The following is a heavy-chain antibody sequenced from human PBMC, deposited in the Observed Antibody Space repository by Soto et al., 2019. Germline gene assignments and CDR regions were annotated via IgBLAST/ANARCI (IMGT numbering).Heavy chain of an antibody. CDR3: ARDIAVAAAGY. CDR1: GFTVSSNY. D-gene: IGHD6-19*01. J-gene: IGHJ4*02. CDR2: IYSGGST. Sequence: GSLRLSCAASGFTVSSNYMSWVRQAPGKGLEWVSVIYSGGSTYYADSVKGRFTISRDNSKNTLYLQMNSLRAEDTAVYYCARDIAVAAAGYWGQGTLVTVSS. V-gene: IGHV3-53*01.